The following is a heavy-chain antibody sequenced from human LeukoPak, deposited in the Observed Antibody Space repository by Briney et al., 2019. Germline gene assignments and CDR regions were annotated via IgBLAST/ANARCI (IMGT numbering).Heavy chain of an antibody. V-gene: IGHV3-11*01. Sequence: AGGSLRLSCVVSEFTFSDYYMSWIRQVPGKGLEWISYISGSGATIYYAAYVKGRFTITRDNAKNSLYMQMNDLRSGDTAVYYCVRGARGSRSGFDYWGQGTPVTVSS. D-gene: IGHD3-10*01. CDR3: VRGARGSRSGFDY. J-gene: IGHJ4*02. CDR2: ISGSGATI. CDR1: EFTFSDYY.